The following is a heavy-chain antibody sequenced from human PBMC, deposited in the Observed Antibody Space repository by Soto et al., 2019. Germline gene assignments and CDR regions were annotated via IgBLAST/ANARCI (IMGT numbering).Heavy chain of an antibody. Sequence: PVGSLRLSCAASGFTFSSYAMSWVRQAPGKGLEWVSAISGSGGSTYYADSVKGRFTISRDNSKNALYLQMNSLRAEDTAVYYCAKDLEETYYYDSSGYSSWGQGTLVTVSS. CDR2: ISGSGGST. J-gene: IGHJ5*02. CDR1: GFTFSSYA. D-gene: IGHD3-22*01. V-gene: IGHV3-23*01. CDR3: AKDLEETYYYDSSGYSS.